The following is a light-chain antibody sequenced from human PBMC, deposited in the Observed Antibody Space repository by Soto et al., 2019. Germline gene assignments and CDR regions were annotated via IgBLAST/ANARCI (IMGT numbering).Light chain of an antibody. Sequence: QSALTQPASVSGSPGQSITISCTGTTSDVGGYNYVSWYQQHPGKAPKLLIYEVRHRPSGISSRFSGSKSGNTASLTISGLQAEDEADFYCTSYTSSSTYVFGTGTQLTVL. J-gene: IGLJ1*01. V-gene: IGLV2-14*01. CDR2: EVR. CDR3: TSYTSSSTYV. CDR1: TSDVGGYNY.